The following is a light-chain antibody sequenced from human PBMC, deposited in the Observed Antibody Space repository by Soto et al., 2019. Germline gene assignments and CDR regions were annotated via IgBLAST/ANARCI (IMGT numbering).Light chain of an antibody. CDR2: AAS. CDR1: QGIGRW. Sequence: DIQMTQSPSSVSASVGDRVTITCRASQGIGRWLAWYQQKPGKAPMLLIYAASSLQSGVPSRFSGSGSGTDFTLTISSLQPEDFATYHCQQANSFPPTFGGGTKVAIQ. CDR3: QQANSFPPT. J-gene: IGKJ4*01. V-gene: IGKV1D-12*01.